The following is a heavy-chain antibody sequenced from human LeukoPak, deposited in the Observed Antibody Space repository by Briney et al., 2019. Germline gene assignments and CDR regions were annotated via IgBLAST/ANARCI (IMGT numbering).Heavy chain of an antibody. CDR3: ARDRLYGPLDY. D-gene: IGHD3-10*01. CDR2: IYYSGST. V-gene: IGHV4-59*01. Sequence: SETLSLTCTVSGGSISSYYWSWIRQPPGKGLEWIGYIYYSGSTNYNPSLKSRVTISVDTSKNQFSLKLSSVTATDTAVYYCARDRLYGPLDYWGQGTLVTVSS. J-gene: IGHJ4*02. CDR1: GGSISSYY.